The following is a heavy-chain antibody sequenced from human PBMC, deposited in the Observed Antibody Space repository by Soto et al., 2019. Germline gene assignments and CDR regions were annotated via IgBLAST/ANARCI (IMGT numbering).Heavy chain of an antibody. J-gene: IGHJ4*02. Sequence: PGGSLRLSCAASGFSLSTNTMHWVRQVPGKGLEWVASISNDGRRKYYADFVEGRFTISRDTANNILYLEMNSLRAEDTSLYYCARVATAMTYDFWGQGTQVTVSS. CDR3: ARVATAMTYDF. CDR2: ISNDGRRK. V-gene: IGHV3-30*04. D-gene: IGHD2-21*02. CDR1: GFSLSTNT.